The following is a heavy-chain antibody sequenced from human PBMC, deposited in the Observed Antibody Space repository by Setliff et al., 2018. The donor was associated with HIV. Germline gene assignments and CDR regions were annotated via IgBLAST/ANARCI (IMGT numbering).Heavy chain of an antibody. CDR2: ISPSSTII. CDR1: GLTFSSYS. Sequence: PGGSLRLSCAASGLTFSSYSMNWVRQAPGKGLEWVSYISPSSTIIYYPGSGKGRFTTSRDNARNSLYLEMNSLRADDTAVYYCARDFCGSSCSSGYGYFDHWGQGTLDTVSS. V-gene: IGHV3-48*01. J-gene: IGHJ4*02. D-gene: IGHD2-15*01. CDR3: ARDFCGSSCSSGYGYFDH.